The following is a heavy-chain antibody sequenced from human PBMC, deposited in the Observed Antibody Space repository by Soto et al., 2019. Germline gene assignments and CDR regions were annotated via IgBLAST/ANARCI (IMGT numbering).Heavy chain of an antibody. V-gene: IGHV1-69*13. J-gene: IGHJ3*02. CDR3: ARGGDCSGRSCYFYAFDI. D-gene: IGHD2-15*01. Sequence: SVKVSCKASGYTFTSYAISWVRQAPGQGLEWMGGIIPIFGTANYAQKFQGRVTITADESTSTAYMELSSLRSEDTAVYYCARGGDCSGRSCYFYAFDIWGQGTMVTVSS. CDR2: IIPIFGTA. CDR1: GYTFTSYA.